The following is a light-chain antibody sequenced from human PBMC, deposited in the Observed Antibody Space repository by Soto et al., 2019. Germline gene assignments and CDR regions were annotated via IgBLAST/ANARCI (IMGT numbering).Light chain of an antibody. J-gene: IGKJ5*01. CDR3: QQYGSSPIT. CDR1: QSVRSDY. Sequence: IVLTQSPATLSLSPGQRATLSCRASQSVRSDYFAWYQQKPGQAPRVIIFGVSTRATGVPDRFSGSGSGTDFTLTISRLEPEDFAVYYCQQYGSSPITFGQGTRLEIK. CDR2: GVS. V-gene: IGKV3-20*01.